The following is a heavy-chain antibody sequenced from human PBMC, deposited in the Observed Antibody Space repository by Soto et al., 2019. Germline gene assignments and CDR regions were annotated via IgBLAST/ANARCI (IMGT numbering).Heavy chain of an antibody. CDR1: GFTFSRYA. V-gene: IGHV3-23*01. D-gene: IGHD2-15*01. Sequence: EVQLLESGGGLVQPGGSLRLSCAASGFTFSRYAMSWVRQAPGKGLEWVSAISGSGGSTYYADSVKGRFTISRDNSKNTLDLKMNRLRAEDTAVYYCAKEGKIVVVVAAFDYWGQGALVTVSS. CDR2: ISGSGGST. J-gene: IGHJ4*02. CDR3: AKEGKIVVVVAAFDY.